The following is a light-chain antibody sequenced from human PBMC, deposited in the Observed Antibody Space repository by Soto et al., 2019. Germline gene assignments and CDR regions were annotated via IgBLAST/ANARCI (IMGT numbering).Light chain of an antibody. CDR2: GAS. J-gene: IGKJ1*01. V-gene: IGKV3-15*01. CDR1: QSVSSN. Sequence: KVMPKCPAQLSVSLGERANLSCRASQSVSSNLAWYQQRPGQAPRLLIYGASTRATGIPARFSGSGSGPEFTLTVSILQSEDLAVLFSQQYQNWPRTVGQGTKVDIK. CDR3: QQYQNWPRT.